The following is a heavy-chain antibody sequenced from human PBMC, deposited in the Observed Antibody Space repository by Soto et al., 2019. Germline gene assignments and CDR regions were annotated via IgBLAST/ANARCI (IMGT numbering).Heavy chain of an antibody. CDR2: INSDGSST. V-gene: IGHV3-74*01. Sequence: GGSLRLSCAASGFTFSSYWMHWVRQAPGKGLVWVSRINSDGSSTSYADSVKGRFTISRDNAKNTLYLQMNSLRAEDTAVYYCAREEGSGQLIYYYYYYGMDVWGQGTTVTVSS. CDR3: AREEGSGQLIYYYYYYGMDV. D-gene: IGHD6-6*01. CDR1: GFTFSSYW. J-gene: IGHJ6*02.